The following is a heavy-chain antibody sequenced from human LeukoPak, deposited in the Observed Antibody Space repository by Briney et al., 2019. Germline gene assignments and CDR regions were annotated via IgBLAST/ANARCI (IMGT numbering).Heavy chain of an antibody. CDR2: MSPNSGNT. Sequence: ASVKDSCKASGYTFTNYDINWVRQATGQGLEWMGWMSPNSGNTGYAQKFQGRVTITRNTSISTAYMDLSSLRSEDTAVYYCARGRSRHFDYWGQGTLVTVSS. CDR1: GYTFTNYD. J-gene: IGHJ4*02. CDR3: ARGRSRHFDY. V-gene: IGHV1-8*03.